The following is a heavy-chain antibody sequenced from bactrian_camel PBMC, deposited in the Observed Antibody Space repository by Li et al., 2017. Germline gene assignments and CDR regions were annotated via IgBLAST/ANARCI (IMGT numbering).Heavy chain of an antibody. V-gene: IGHV3S1*01. CDR3: ARVAVDGNEGYMDH. D-gene: IGHD5*01. Sequence: HVQLVESGGGSVQPGGSLRLACAASGFSERRKFMAWFRQAPGKEREGVARIYTGSGNTYYADSVKGRFTISQDNAKKLLYLQMNSLKSDDTALYYCARVAVDGNEGYMDHWGEGTQVTV. CDR1: GFSERRKF. CDR2: IYTGSGNT. J-gene: IGHJ4*01.